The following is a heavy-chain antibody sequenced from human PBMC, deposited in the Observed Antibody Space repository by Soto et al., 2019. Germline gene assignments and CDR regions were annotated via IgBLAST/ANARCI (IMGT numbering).Heavy chain of an antibody. D-gene: IGHD2-15*01. J-gene: IGHJ6*02. CDR1: GYTFTSYG. CDR2: ISAYNGNT. CDR3: ARGGGDIVVVVAATRVSYYYYGMDV. V-gene: IGHV1-18*01. Sequence: ASVKVSCKASGYTFTSYGISWVRQAPGQGLEWMGWISAYNGNTNYAQKLQGRVTMTTDTSTSTAYVELRSLRSDDTAVYYCARGGGDIVVVVAATRVSYYYYGMDVWGQGTTVTVSS.